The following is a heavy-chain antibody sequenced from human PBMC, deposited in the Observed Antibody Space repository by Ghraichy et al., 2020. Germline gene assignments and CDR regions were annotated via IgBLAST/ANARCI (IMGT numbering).Heavy chain of an antibody. V-gene: IGHV1-69*06. CDR1: GGTFNSYV. D-gene: IGHD3-10*01. CDR3: AGRYGSGSYHDY. CDR2: IMPIFATT. Sequence: SLKVSCKPSGGTFNSYVITWVRQAPGQGLEWMGTIMPIFATTNYAQMFQGRVTITADRSTNTVYMELSSLRSEDTAVYYCAGRYGSGSYHDYWGQGTQITVSS. J-gene: IGHJ4*02.